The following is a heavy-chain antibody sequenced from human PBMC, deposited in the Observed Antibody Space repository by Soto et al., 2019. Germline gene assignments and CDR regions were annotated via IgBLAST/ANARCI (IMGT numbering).Heavy chain of an antibody. Sequence: QVQLVQSGAEVKKPGASVKVSCKTSGYTFTTYGISWVRQAPGQGLEWMGWISAYNGKKHYAQKYEGRVIMTPDTSAGTAYMELRSLRSDDTAVYYCARCVFDWLLSGGDFDYWGQGTLVTVSS. CDR2: ISAYNGKK. CDR1: GYTFTTYG. J-gene: IGHJ4*02. V-gene: IGHV1-18*04. D-gene: IGHD3-9*01. CDR3: ARCVFDWLLSGGDFDY.